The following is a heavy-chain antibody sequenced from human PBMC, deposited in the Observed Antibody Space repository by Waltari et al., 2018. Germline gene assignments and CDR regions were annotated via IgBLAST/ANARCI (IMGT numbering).Heavy chain of an antibody. D-gene: IGHD6-13*01. Sequence: EVQLVVSGGGLVQPGGSLRLSCAASGFTLSNSWMHWVRQAPGKGLVWVSRMNTDGSITTYADSVKGRFTVSRDNAKNTLYLQMNSLRAEDTAVYYCVRGGLAGAGDYWGQGTLVTVPS. J-gene: IGHJ4*02. CDR3: VRGGLAGAGDY. CDR1: GFTLSNSW. V-gene: IGHV3-74*03. CDR2: MNTDGSIT.